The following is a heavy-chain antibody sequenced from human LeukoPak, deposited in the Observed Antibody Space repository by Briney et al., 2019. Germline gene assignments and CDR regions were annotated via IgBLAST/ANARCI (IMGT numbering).Heavy chain of an antibody. J-gene: IGHJ5*02. CDR2: IYHSGST. CDR3: ARGGRYFDWSNWFDP. V-gene: IGHV4-38-2*02. Sequence: SETLSLTCTVSGYSISSGYYWGWIRQPPGKGLEWIGSIYHSGSTYYNPSLKSRVTISVDTSKNQFSLKLSSVTAADTAVYYCARGGRYFDWSNWFDPWGQGTLDTVSS. CDR1: GYSISSGYY. D-gene: IGHD3-9*01.